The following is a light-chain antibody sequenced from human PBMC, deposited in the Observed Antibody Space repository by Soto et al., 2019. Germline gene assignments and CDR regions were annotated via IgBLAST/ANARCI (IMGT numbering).Light chain of an antibody. V-gene: IGLV2-11*01. J-gene: IGLJ2*01. CDR1: SSDVGGYNY. CDR2: DVS. CDR3: CSYAGSYKGV. Sequence: QSALTQPRSVSGSPGQSVTISCTGTSSDVGGYNYVSWYQQHPGKAPQLMIYDVSKRPSGVPDRFSGSKSGNTASLTSSGLQAEDEADYYCCSYAGSYKGVFGGGTQLTVL.